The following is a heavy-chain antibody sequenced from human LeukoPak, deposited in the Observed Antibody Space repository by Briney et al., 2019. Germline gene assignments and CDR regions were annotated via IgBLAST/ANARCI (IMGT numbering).Heavy chain of an antibody. CDR2: INPSGGST. CDR1: GYTLTSYY. Sequence: ASVKVSCKASGYTLTSYYMHWVRQAPGQGLEWMGIINPSGGSTSYAQKFQGRVTMTRDMSTSTVYMELSSLRSEDTAVYYCARARGGSRRVSGWFDPWGQGTLVTVSS. CDR3: ARARGGSRRVSGWFDP. V-gene: IGHV1-46*01. J-gene: IGHJ5*02. D-gene: IGHD1-26*01.